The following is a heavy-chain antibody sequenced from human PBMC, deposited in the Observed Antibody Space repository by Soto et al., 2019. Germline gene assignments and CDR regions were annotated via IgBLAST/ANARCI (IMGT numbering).Heavy chain of an antibody. Sequence: QITLKESGPTLVKPTQTLTLTCTFSGFSLSTSGVGVGWIRQPPGKALEWLALIYWDDDKRYSPSLKSRLTITKDTPKNQVVLTITNMDPVDTATYYCAHTLGQWLAYGMDGWGQGTTVTVSS. CDR2: IYWDDDK. CDR3: AHTLGQWLAYGMDG. J-gene: IGHJ6*02. V-gene: IGHV2-5*02. D-gene: IGHD6-19*01. CDR1: GFSLSTSGVG.